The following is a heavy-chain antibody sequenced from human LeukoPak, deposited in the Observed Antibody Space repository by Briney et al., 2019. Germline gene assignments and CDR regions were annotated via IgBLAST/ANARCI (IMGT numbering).Heavy chain of an antibody. CDR2: IYYSGST. V-gene: IGHV4-61*01. CDR1: GDSVSSGSSY. Sequence: SETLSLTCTVSGDSVSSGSSYWSWIRQPPGKGLEWIGYIYYSGSTNYNPSLKSRVTISVDTSKNQFSLKLSSVTAADTAVYYCASGYGDYWGQGTLVTVSS. CDR3: ASGYGDY. J-gene: IGHJ4*02. D-gene: IGHD5-12*01.